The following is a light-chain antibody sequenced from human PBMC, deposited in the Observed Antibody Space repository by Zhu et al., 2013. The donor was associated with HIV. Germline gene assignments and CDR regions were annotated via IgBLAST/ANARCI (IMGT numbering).Light chain of an antibody. V-gene: IGLV3-1*01. CDR1: ELGKNKW. CDR3: QTWDGNTAI. CDR2: EDN. Sequence: SYEVTQPPSVSVSPGQTASITCSGDELGKNKWTSWYQQRPGQSPLLVMYEDNKRPSGIPERFSGSSSGNTATLTLTGTQAVDEADYYCQTWDGNTAIFGGGTKLTVL. J-gene: IGLJ2*01.